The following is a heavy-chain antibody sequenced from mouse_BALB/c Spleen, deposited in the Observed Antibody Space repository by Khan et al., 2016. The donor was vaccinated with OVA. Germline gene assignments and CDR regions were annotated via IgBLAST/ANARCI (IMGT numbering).Heavy chain of an antibody. CDR1: GYTFSSYW. J-gene: IGHJ3*01. CDR2: ILPGTGST. V-gene: IGHV1-9*01. Sequence: QVRLQQSGAELMKPGASVKISCKATGYTFSSYWIEWVKQRPGHGLEWIGEILPGTGSTNYNEKFKDKATFTSDTSSNTAYMQLSSLTSEDCAVYYCARGYWFAYWGQGTLVTVSA. CDR3: ARGYWFAY.